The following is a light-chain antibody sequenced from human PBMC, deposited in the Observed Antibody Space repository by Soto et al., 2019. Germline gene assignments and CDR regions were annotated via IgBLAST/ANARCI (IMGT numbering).Light chain of an antibody. V-gene: IGLV1-47*01. CDR3: AAWDDSLSGHVV. J-gene: IGLJ2*01. CDR1: SSNIGSNY. Sequence: QSVLTQPPSAFGTPGQRVTISCSGSSSNIGSNYVYWYQHLPGTAPKLLIYRNNQRPSGVPDRFSGSKSGTSASLAISGLRSEDEADYYCAAWDDSLSGHVVFGGGTKLTVL. CDR2: RNN.